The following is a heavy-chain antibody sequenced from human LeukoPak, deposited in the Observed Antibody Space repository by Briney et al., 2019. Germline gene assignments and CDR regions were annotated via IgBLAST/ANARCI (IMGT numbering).Heavy chain of an antibody. CDR1: GDSISGYY. Sequence: SETLSLTCTVSGDSISGYYWTWIRQPAGKGLEWIGRMYVGGNTNYSPSLKSRVTISVDKSKSQFSLTLSSVTAADTAVYYCARGRRGLTVTLRYYYYGMDVWGQGTTVTVSS. V-gene: IGHV4-4*07. CDR3: ARGRRGLTVTLRYYYYGMDV. D-gene: IGHD1-20*01. CDR2: MYVGGNT. J-gene: IGHJ6*02.